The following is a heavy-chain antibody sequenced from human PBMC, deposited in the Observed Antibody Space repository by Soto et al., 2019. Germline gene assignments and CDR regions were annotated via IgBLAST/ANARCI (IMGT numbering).Heavy chain of an antibody. V-gene: IGHV3-21*01. CDR2: ISSSSSYI. CDR1: GFTFSSYS. Sequence: EVQVVESGGGLVKPGGSLRLSCAASGFTFSSYSMNWVRQAPGKGLEWVSSISSSSSYIYYADSVKGRFTISRDNAKNSLYLQMNSLRAEDTAVYYCARVRGGYQLLHAFDIWGQGTMVTVSS. CDR3: ARVRGGYQLLHAFDI. J-gene: IGHJ3*02. D-gene: IGHD2-2*01.